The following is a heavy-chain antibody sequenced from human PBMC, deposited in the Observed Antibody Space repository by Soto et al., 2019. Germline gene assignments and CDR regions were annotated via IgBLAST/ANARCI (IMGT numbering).Heavy chain of an antibody. Sequence: QVQLVQSGAEVKKPGASVKVSCKASGYTFTSYAMHWVRQAPGQRLEWMGWINAGKGNTKYSQKFQGRVTITRDTSASTAYRELSSLRSEDTAVYYCARGLNGYLHYFDYWGQGTLVTVSS. V-gene: IGHV1-3*01. J-gene: IGHJ4*02. CDR1: GYTFTSYA. CDR3: ARGLNGYLHYFDY. CDR2: INAGKGNT. D-gene: IGHD5-18*01.